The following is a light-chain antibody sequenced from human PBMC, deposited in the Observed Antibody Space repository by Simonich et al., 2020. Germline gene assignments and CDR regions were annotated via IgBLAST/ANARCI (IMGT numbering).Light chain of an antibody. Sequence: QSALTQPASVSGSPGQSITISCTETSSDVGSYNLVSWYQQHPGKAPKLMIYEGSKRPSGVSNRFSGSKSGNTASLTISGLQAEDEADYYCSSYTSSSTYVVFGGGTKLTVL. CDR1: SSDVGSYNL. V-gene: IGLV2-14*02. CDR2: EGS. J-gene: IGLJ2*01. CDR3: SSYTSSSTYVV.